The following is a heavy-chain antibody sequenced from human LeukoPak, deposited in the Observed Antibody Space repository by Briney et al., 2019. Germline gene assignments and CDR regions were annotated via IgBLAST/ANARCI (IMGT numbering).Heavy chain of an antibody. Sequence: GASVKVSCKASGYTFTGYYMHWVRQAPGQGLEWMGWINPNSGGTNYAQKFQGRVTMTRDTSISTAYMELSRLRSDDTAVYYCARDQRMATRPFDYWGQGTLVTVSS. D-gene: IGHD5-24*01. CDR2: INPNSGGT. CDR1: GYTFTGYY. J-gene: IGHJ4*02. V-gene: IGHV1-2*02. CDR3: ARDQRMATRPFDY.